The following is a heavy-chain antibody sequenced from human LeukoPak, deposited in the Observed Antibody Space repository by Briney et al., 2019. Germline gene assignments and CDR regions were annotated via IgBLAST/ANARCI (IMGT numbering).Heavy chain of an antibody. CDR1: GFTFSSYW. CDR2: MKYDGSEK. CDR3: ARDIEAAGLFLDY. Sequence: GSLRLSCAASGFTFSSYWMSWVRQAPGKGLEWVANMKYDGSEKYYVDSVKGRFTISRDNAKNSLYLQMNSLRAGDTAVYYCARDIEAAGLFLDYWGQGTLVTVSS. J-gene: IGHJ4*02. V-gene: IGHV3-7*01. D-gene: IGHD6-13*01.